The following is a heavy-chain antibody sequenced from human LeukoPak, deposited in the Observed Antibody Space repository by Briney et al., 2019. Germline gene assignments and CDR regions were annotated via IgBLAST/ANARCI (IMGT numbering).Heavy chain of an antibody. D-gene: IGHD5-18*01. V-gene: IGHV4-30-4*08. CDR1: GGSISSGDYY. CDR2: IYHSGYT. CDR3: ARHLRSSYGSFDY. J-gene: IGHJ4*02. Sequence: PSQTLSLTCTVSGGSISSGDYYWNWIRQPPGKGLEWIGYIYHSGYTNYNPSLKSRVILSVDTSKNQFSLKLSSVTAADTAVYYCARHLRSSYGSFDYWGQETLVTVSS.